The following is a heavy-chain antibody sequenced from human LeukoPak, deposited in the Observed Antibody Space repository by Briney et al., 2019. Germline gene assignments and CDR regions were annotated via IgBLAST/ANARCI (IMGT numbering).Heavy chain of an antibody. CDR3: ARGGVSNSWYRTPDY. J-gene: IGHJ4*02. V-gene: IGHV1-18*01. Sequence: ASVKVSCKASGYTFTNYGLSWARQAPGQGLEWMGWISTYNGNTNYAQKVQGRVTMTTDTSTSTGYMAMRSLRSDDTAVYYCARGGVSNSWYRTPDYWGQGTLVTVSS. D-gene: IGHD6-13*01. CDR1: GYTFTNYG. CDR2: ISTYNGNT.